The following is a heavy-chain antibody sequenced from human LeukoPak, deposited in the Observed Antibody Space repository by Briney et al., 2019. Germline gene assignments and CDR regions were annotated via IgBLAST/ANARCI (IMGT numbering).Heavy chain of an antibody. CDR3: ARGRDIVVVPAVPDAFDI. CDR2: ISSSGSTI. V-gene: IGHV3-48*03. CDR1: GFTFSSYE. J-gene: IGHJ3*02. D-gene: IGHD2-2*01. Sequence: QPGGSLSFSCAASGFTFSSYEMNWVRQAPGKGLEWVSYISSSGSTIYYADSVKGRFTISRDNAKNSLYLQMNSLRSEDTAVYYCARGRDIVVVPAVPDAFDIWGQGTMVTVSS.